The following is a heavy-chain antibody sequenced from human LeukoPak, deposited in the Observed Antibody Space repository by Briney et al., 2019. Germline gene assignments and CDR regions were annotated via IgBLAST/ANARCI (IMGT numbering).Heavy chain of an antibody. J-gene: IGHJ1*01. CDR1: GFTFSSYG. D-gene: IGHD6-13*01. V-gene: IGHV3-30*03. CDR3: ASSSWSSEYFHY. Sequence: GGSLRLSCAASGFTFSSYGMHWVRQAPGKGLEWLAVISYDGNNKYSADSLKGRFTISRDNSKNTLYLQLNSLRAEDTAVYFCASSSWSSEYFHYWGQGTLVTVSS. CDR2: ISYDGNNK.